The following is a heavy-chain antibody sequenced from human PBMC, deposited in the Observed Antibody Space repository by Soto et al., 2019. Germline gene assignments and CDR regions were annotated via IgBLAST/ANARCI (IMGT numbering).Heavy chain of an antibody. CDR2: INHSGST. Sequence: PSETLSLTCTVSGGSISSGGYYWTWIRQPPGTGLEWIGKINHSGSTNYNPSLKSRVTISVDTSKNQFSLKLSSVTAADTAVYYCASQVYYDFWSGLRSGPNTDYWGQGTLVTVSS. CDR3: ASQVYYDFWSGLRSGPNTDY. D-gene: IGHD3-3*01. J-gene: IGHJ4*02. CDR1: GGSISSGGYY. V-gene: IGHV4-39*01.